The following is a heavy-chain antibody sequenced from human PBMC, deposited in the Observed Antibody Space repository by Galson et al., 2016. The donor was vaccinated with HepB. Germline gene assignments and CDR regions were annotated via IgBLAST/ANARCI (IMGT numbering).Heavy chain of an antibody. CDR3: ARDLPYYDTSGYRGGNWFDP. V-gene: IGHV4-59*01. Sequence: ETLSLTCTASGGSISGYYWSWIRQPPGKGLEWIGYIYYSGSTNYNPSLKSRVTISVDTSKNQFSLKLTSVTAADTAVYYCARDLPYYDTSGYRGGNWFDPWGQGTLVIVSS. CDR2: IYYSGST. D-gene: IGHD3-22*01. CDR1: GGSISGYY. J-gene: IGHJ5*02.